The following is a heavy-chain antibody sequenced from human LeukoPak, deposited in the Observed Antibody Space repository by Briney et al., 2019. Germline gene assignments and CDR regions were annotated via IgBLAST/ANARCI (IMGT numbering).Heavy chain of an antibody. CDR1: GFTFSSYG. Sequence: GGSLRLSCAASGFTFSSYGMHWVRQAPGKGLEWVAYIRYDGSNKYYADSVKGRFTISRDNFKNTLYLQMNSLRAEDTAVYYCARVDDSSGYDEDYWGQGTLVTVSS. CDR3: ARVDDSSGYDEDY. D-gene: IGHD3-22*01. V-gene: IGHV3-30*02. J-gene: IGHJ4*02. CDR2: IRYDGSNK.